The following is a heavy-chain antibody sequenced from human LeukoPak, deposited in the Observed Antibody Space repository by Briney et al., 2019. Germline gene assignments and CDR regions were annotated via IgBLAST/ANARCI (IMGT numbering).Heavy chain of an antibody. V-gene: IGHV3-23*01. J-gene: IGHJ4*02. CDR2: FGDTT. D-gene: IGHD6-13*01. CDR1: GFTFTSYA. Sequence: GGSLRLSCAASGFTFTSYAVSWVRRAPGKGLEWVSTFGDTTYYADSVKGRFTISRDNSKNTLYLQMNSLRADDTAVYYCAKRAPGYYFDYWGREPWSPSPQ. CDR3: AKRAPGYYFDY.